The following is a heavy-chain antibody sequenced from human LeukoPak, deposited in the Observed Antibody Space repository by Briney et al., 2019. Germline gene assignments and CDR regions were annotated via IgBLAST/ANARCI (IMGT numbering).Heavy chain of an antibody. Sequence: GGSLRLSCAASGFTFSSYSMSWVRQAPGKGLEWLSSITSSTSYIYYADSVKGRFTISRDNAKNSLYLQMNSLRAEDTAVYYCARGATDYFAMDVWGQGTTVTVSS. J-gene: IGHJ6*02. CDR3: ARGATDYFAMDV. CDR2: ITSSTSYI. CDR1: GFTFSSYS. D-gene: IGHD5-12*01. V-gene: IGHV3-21*06.